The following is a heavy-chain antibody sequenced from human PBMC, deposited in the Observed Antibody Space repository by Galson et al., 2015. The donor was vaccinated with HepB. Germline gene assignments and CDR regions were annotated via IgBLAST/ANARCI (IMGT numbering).Heavy chain of an antibody. V-gene: IGHV3-30*18. J-gene: IGHJ5*02. CDR3: AKAEYYYGSGSLWAFDP. CDR2: ISYDGSNK. CDR1: GFTFSSYG. D-gene: IGHD3-10*01. Sequence: SLRLSCAASGFTFSSYGMHWVRQAPGKGLEWVAVISYDGSNKYYADSVKGRFTISRDNSKNTLYLQMNSLRAEDTAVYYCAKAEYYYGSGSLWAFDPWGQGTLVTVSS.